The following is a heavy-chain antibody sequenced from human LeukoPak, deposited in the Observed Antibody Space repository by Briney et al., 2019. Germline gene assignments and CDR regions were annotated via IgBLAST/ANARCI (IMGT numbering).Heavy chain of an antibody. V-gene: IGHV3-33*01. CDR1: GFTFSSYG. CDR2: IWYDGSNK. CDR3: AQGAVAGQFDY. Sequence: PGGSLRLSCAASGFTFSSYGMHWVRQAPGKGLEWVAVIWYDGSNKYYADSVKGRFTISRDNSKNTLYLQMNSLRAEDTAVYYCAQGAVAGQFDYWGQGTLVTVSS. J-gene: IGHJ4*02. D-gene: IGHD6-19*01.